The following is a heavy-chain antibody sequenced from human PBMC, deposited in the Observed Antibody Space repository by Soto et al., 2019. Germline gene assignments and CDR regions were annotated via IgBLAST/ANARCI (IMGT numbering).Heavy chain of an antibody. D-gene: IGHD3-10*01. V-gene: IGHV1-8*01. CDR1: GYTFTSYD. Sequence: ASVKVSCKASGYTFTSYDINWVRQATGQGLEWMGWMNPNSGNTGYAQKFQGRVTMTRNTSISTAYMELSSLRSEDTAVYYCAGGRMVRGVITFDYWGQGTLVTVSS. CDR2: MNPNSGNT. J-gene: IGHJ4*02. CDR3: AGGRMVRGVITFDY.